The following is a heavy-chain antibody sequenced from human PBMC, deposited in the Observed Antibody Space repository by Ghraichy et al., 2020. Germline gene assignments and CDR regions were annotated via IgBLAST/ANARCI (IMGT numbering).Heavy chain of an antibody. Sequence: SETLSLTCTVSGGSISNYYWSWIRQPPGKGLEWIGYVYSSGSTNYNPSLKSRVTISVDTSKKQFSLRLNAVTAADTAVYYCARDRYYDSSGPSPQNYYYGMDVWGPGTTVTFSS. CDR1: GGSISNYY. CDR2: VYSSGST. J-gene: IGHJ6*02. D-gene: IGHD3-22*01. V-gene: IGHV4-59*01. CDR3: ARDRYYDSSGPSPQNYYYGMDV.